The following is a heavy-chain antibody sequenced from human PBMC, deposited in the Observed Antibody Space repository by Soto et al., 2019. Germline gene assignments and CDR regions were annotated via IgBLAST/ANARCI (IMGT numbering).Heavy chain of an antibody. V-gene: IGHV2-5*02. CDR1: GFSLSTSGVG. CDR3: AHRVVWRPSDWSLGWFDP. Sequence: QFTLKESGPTLVKPTQTLTLTCTFSGFSLSTSGVGVGWVRQPPGKALEWLALIYWDDDKRYNPSLRSRLALFQDTPKNLVVLIMTNMDPEDTATYYCAHRVVWRPSDWSLGWFDPWGQGTLVTVSS. D-gene: IGHD3-9*01. CDR2: IYWDDDK. J-gene: IGHJ5*02.